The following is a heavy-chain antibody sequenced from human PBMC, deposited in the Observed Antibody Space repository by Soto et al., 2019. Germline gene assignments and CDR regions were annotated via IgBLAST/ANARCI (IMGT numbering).Heavy chain of an antibody. CDR2: ISSSGSTI. V-gene: IGHV3-11*01. CDR3: SSAVDY. Sequence: GGSLRLSGAASGFTFSDFYMSWIRQAPGKGLEWVSYISSSGSTIYYADSVKGRFTISRYNAKNSLYLQMKSLRADDKAVYDCSSAVDYWGQGTLVTVSS. CDR1: GFTFSDFY. D-gene: IGHD6-25*01. J-gene: IGHJ4*02.